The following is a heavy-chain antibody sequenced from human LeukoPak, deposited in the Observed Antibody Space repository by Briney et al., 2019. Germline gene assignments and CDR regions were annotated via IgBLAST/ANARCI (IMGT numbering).Heavy chain of an antibody. D-gene: IGHD4/OR15-4a*01. CDR3: AKDNNDYGDFSYMDV. J-gene: IGHJ6*03. V-gene: IGHV3-23*01. CDR2: ISNSGGST. CDR1: GFTFSSYA. Sequence: GGSLRLSCAASGFTFSSYAMTWVRQAPGKGLEWVSGISNSGGSTYYADSVKGRFTISRDNSKNTLYLQMNSLRAEDTAVYYCAKDNNDYGDFSYMDVWGKGTTVTVSS.